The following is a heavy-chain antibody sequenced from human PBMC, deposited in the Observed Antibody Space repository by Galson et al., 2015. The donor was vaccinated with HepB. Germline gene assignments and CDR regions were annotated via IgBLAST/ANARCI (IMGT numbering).Heavy chain of an antibody. J-gene: IGHJ5*02. CDR1: GFTFSDFW. CDR3: ASSRNYAAGSRIDP. CDR2: INNDGSGT. Sequence: SLRLSCAASGFTFSDFWMHWVRQTPGKGLVWVSRINNDGSGTSYADSVKGRFTISRGNAKNTLYLQMDSLRAEDTAVYYCASSRNYAAGSRIDPWGQGTLITVSS. V-gene: IGHV3-74*01. D-gene: IGHD3-10*01.